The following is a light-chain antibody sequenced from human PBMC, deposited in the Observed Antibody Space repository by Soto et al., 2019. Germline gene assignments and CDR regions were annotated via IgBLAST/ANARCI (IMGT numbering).Light chain of an antibody. CDR2: WAS. CDR3: QQYYSTPTWT. CDR1: QSVLYSSNNKNY. Sequence: DIVMTQSPDSLAVSLGERANINCKSSQSVLYSSNNKNYLAWYQQKPGQPPKLLIYWASTRESGVPDRFSGSGSVPDFTLTISSLQAEDVAVYYCQQYYSTPTWTFGQGTKVEIK. J-gene: IGKJ1*01. V-gene: IGKV4-1*01.